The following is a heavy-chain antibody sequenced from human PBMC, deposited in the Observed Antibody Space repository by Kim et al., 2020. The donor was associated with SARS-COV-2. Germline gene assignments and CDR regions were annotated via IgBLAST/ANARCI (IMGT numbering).Heavy chain of an antibody. V-gene: IGHV3-30*18. CDR1: GFTFSSYG. Sequence: GGSLRLSCAASGFTFSSYGMHWVRQAPGKGLEWVAVISYDGSNKYYADSVKGRFTISRDNSKNTLYLQMNSLRAEDTAVYYCAKGAGYYDSRNWFDPWGQGTLVTVSS. D-gene: IGHD3-22*01. CDR3: AKGAGYYDSRNWFDP. J-gene: IGHJ5*02. CDR2: ISYDGSNK.